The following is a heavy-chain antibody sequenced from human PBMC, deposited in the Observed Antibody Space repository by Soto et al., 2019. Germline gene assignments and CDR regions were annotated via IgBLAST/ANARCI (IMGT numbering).Heavy chain of an antibody. Sequence: GASVKVSCKASGYTFTSYGISWVRQAPGQGLEWMGWISAYNGNTNYAQKLQGRVTMTTDTSTSTAYMELRSLRSDDTAVYYCAREPYNWNYVRTNYNWFDPWGQGTLVTVSS. CDR2: ISAYNGNT. V-gene: IGHV1-18*01. CDR3: AREPYNWNYVRTNYNWFDP. J-gene: IGHJ5*02. D-gene: IGHD1-7*01. CDR1: GYTFTSYG.